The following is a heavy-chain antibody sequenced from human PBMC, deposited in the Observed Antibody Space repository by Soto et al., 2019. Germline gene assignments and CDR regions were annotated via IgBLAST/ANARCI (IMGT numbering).Heavy chain of an antibody. V-gene: IGHV4-59*01. J-gene: IGHJ4*02. D-gene: IGHD5-18*01. CDR1: GGSISSYY. Sequence: SETLSLTCTVSGGSISSYYWSWIRQPPGKGLEWIGYIYYSGSTNYNPSLKSRVTISVDTSKNQFSLKLSSVTAADTAVYYCARGRIRLWYPFDCWGQGTLVTVSS. CDR3: ARGRIRLWYPFDC. CDR2: IYYSGST.